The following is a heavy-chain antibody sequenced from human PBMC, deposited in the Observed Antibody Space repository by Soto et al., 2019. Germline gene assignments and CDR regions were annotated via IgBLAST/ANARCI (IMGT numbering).Heavy chain of an antibody. D-gene: IGHD5-18*01. CDR1: GYSFTSYW. CDR2: IYPGDSDT. V-gene: IGHV5-51*01. Sequence: GESLKISCKGSGYSFTSYWIGWVRQMPGKGLEWMGIIYPGDSDTRYSPSFQGQVTISADNSISTAYLRGSSLKASETAMYYCARRLVDTAMVKSTNWFDPWGQGTLVTVSS. J-gene: IGHJ5*02. CDR3: ARRLVDTAMVKSTNWFDP.